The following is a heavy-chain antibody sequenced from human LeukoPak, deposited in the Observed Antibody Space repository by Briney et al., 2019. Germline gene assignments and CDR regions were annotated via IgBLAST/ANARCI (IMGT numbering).Heavy chain of an antibody. D-gene: IGHD3-22*01. CDR2: IIPILGIA. J-gene: IGHJ4*02. CDR1: GGTFSSYT. Sequence: SVKVSCKASGGTFSSYTISWVRQAPGQGREWMGRIIPILGIAKYAQKFQGRVTITADKSTSTAYMELSSLRSEDTAVYYCARDGYYYDSSGALDYWGQGTLVTVSS. V-gene: IGHV1-69*04. CDR3: ARDGYYYDSSGALDY.